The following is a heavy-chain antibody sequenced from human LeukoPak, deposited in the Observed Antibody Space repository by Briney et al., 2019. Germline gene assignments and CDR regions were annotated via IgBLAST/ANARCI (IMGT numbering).Heavy chain of an antibody. D-gene: IGHD6-6*01. V-gene: IGHV3-23*01. Sequence: QPGGSLRLSCAASGFTFSTYAMTWVRQAPGKGLEWVSGNNSKGDEIYYADSVRGRFTISRDNSNNALYLQMDSLRAEDTAVYYCANWIGSSSRDYWGQGTLVTASS. CDR2: NNSKGDEI. J-gene: IGHJ4*02. CDR1: GFTFSTYA. CDR3: ANWIGSSSRDY.